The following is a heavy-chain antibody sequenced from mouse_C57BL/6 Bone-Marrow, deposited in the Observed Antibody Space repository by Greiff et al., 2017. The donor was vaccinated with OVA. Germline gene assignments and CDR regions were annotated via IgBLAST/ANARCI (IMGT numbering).Heavy chain of an antibody. CDR3: AREEEFITTVVATWFAY. J-gene: IGHJ3*01. Sequence: QVQLKQPGAELVKPGASVKLSCKASGYTFTSYWMQWVKQRPGQGLEWIGEIDPSDSYTNYNQKFKGKATLTVDTSSSTAYMQLSSLTSEDSAVYYCAREEEFITTVVATWFAYWGQGTLVTVSA. V-gene: IGHV1-50*01. CDR1: GYTFTSYW. D-gene: IGHD1-1*01. CDR2: IDPSDSYT.